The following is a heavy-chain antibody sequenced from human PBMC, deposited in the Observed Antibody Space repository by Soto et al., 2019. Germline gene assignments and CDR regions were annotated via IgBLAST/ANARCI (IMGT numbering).Heavy chain of an antibody. CDR2: IWYDGSNK. J-gene: IGHJ5*02. D-gene: IGHD3-3*02. CDR1: GFTFSSYG. V-gene: IGHV3-33*01. Sequence: QVQLVESGGGVVQPGRSLRLSCAASGFTFSSYGMHWVRQAPGKGLEWVAVIWYDGSNKYYADSVKGRFTISRDNSKNGLYPQMISLRAEDTAAYCCARDKRRSMVGRITGFAPWVQGTLVTVS. CDR3: ARDKRRSMVGRITGFAP.